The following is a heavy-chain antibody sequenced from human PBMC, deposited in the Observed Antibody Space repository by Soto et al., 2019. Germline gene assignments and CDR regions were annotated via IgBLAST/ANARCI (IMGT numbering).Heavy chain of an antibody. CDR2: ISSSSSYI. J-gene: IGHJ5*02. D-gene: IGHD3-16*01. CDR3: ARDSRRGNWFDP. Sequence: PGGSLRLSCVASGFTFSSYGMNWVRQAPGKGLEWVSSISSSSSYIYYADSVKGRFTISRDNAKNSLYLQMNSLRAEDTAVYYCARDSRRGNWFDPWGQGTLVTVSS. V-gene: IGHV3-21*01. CDR1: GFTFSSYG.